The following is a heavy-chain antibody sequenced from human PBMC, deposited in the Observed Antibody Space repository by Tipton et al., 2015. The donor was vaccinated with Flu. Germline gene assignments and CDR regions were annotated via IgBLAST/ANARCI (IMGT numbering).Heavy chain of an antibody. Sequence: TLSLTCTVSGYSIISGSYSWGWIRQPPGKGLEWIGNMYHTGSAYYNPSLKSRVTISLDTSRNQLSLKLASVTAPDTAVYYCARRDYSNYVSDPKSWFDPWGQGTLVTISS. D-gene: IGHD4-11*01. CDR1: GYSIISGSYS. V-gene: IGHV4-38-2*02. J-gene: IGHJ5*02. CDR3: ARRDYSNYVSDPKSWFDP. CDR2: MYHTGSA.